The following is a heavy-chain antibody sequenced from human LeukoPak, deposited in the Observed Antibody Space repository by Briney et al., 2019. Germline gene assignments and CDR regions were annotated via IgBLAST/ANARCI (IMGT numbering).Heavy chain of an antibody. D-gene: IGHD4-23*01. CDR3: ARDKYGGNSNAFDI. CDR1: GFTFRSYS. Sequence: PGGSLRLSCAASGFTFRSYSMHWVRQAPGKGLEWVSYISSTSSTIYYADYVKGRFTISRDNAKNTLFLQMNSLRVEDAAVYYCARDKYGGNSNAFDIWGQGTLVTVSS. V-gene: IGHV3-48*04. J-gene: IGHJ3*02. CDR2: ISSTSSTI.